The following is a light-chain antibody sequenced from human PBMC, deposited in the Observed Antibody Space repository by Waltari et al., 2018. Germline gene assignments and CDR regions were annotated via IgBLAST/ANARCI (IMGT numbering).Light chain of an antibody. Sequence: EVVLTQSPATLSLSPGERATLSCRASQSVSSYLAWYQQKPGQVLRLLIYDASNRATGIPARFSGSGSWTDFALTISSLEPEDFAVYYCQQYSNWPGTFGQGTKVEIK. CDR1: QSVSSY. CDR2: DAS. V-gene: IGKV3-11*01. J-gene: IGKJ1*01. CDR3: QQYSNWPGT.